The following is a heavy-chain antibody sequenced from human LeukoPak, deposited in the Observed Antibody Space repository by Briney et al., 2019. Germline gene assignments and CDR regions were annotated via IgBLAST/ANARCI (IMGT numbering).Heavy chain of an antibody. CDR3: ARGVEPLAANTLAY. J-gene: IGHJ4*02. D-gene: IGHD1-14*01. Sequence: PGGSLRLSYAASGFTGINNDMTWVRQAPGKGRQLGSVLYSDGNTKYEDSVQGRFTISRDNSKNTLYLEMNSLSPDDTAVYYCARGVEPLAANTLAYWGQGTLVTVSS. CDR1: GFTGINND. V-gene: IGHV3-53*01. CDR2: LYSDGNT.